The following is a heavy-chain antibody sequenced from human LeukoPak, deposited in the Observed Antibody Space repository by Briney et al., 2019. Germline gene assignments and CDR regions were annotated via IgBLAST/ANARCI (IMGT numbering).Heavy chain of an antibody. D-gene: IGHD3-10*01. CDR3: ATYVSGTPNWFGP. CDR1: GGSITGYY. J-gene: IGHJ5*02. Sequence: SETLSLTCTVSGGSITGYYWSWIRQPPGKGLEWIGYIFSSGSTKYNPSLQSRVTISVDTSKNQFSLKLNSVTAADTAVYYCATYVSGTPNWFGPWGQGTLVTVSS. V-gene: IGHV4-59*01. CDR2: IFSSGST.